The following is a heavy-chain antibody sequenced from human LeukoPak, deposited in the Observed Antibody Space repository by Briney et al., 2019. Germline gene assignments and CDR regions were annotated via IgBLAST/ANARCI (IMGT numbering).Heavy chain of an antibody. D-gene: IGHD1-7*01. CDR1: GGTFSSYA. Sequence: SVKVSCKASGGTFSSYAISWVRQAPGQGLEWMGGIIPIFGTANYAQKFQGRVTITADKSTSTAYMELSSLRSEDTAVYYCATGPEEGTNWNSWWWGQGTLVTVSS. J-gene: IGHJ4*02. V-gene: IGHV1-69*06. CDR3: ATGPEEGTNWNSWW. CDR2: IIPIFGTA.